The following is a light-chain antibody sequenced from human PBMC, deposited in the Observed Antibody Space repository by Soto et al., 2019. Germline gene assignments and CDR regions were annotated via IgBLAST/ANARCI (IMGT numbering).Light chain of an antibody. J-gene: IGLJ3*02. V-gene: IGLV3-9*01. Sequence: SSELTQPLSVSVAPGQTARITCGGNNIGSKNVHWYQQKPGQAPVLVIYRDRNRPSGIPERFSGSNSGNTATLTISRAQAGDEADYYCQVWDSSTAWVFGGGTKSPS. CDR3: QVWDSSTAWV. CDR1: NIGSKN. CDR2: RDR.